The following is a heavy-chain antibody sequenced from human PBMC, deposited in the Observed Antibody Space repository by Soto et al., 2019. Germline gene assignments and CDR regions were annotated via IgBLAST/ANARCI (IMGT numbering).Heavy chain of an antibody. CDR2: IYYSGST. D-gene: IGHD4-17*01. V-gene: IGHV4-31*03. CDR3: ARNDYGDSFYWYFDL. J-gene: IGHJ2*01. Sequence: QVQLQESGPGLVKPSQTLSLTCTVSGGSISSGGYYWSWIRQHPGKGLEWIVYIYYSGSTYDNTSLKRRVTISVDTSKNQFSLKLRSVTAADTAVYYCARNDYGDSFYWYFDLWGRGTLVTVSS. CDR1: GGSISSGGYY.